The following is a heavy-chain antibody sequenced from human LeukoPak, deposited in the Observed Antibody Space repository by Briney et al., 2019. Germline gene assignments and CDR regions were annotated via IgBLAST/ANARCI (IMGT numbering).Heavy chain of an antibody. CDR1: GGSFSGYY. CDR3: ARRGSIFEDSEWRTAFDI. D-gene: IGHD3-9*01. V-gene: IGHV4-34*01. J-gene: IGHJ3*02. Sequence: SETLSLTCTVYGGSFSGYYWSWIRQPPGKGLEWIGEINHSGSTNYNPSLKSRVTISVDTSKNQFSLKLSSVTAADTAVYYCARRGSIFEDSEWRTAFDIWGQGTMVIVSS. CDR2: INHSGST.